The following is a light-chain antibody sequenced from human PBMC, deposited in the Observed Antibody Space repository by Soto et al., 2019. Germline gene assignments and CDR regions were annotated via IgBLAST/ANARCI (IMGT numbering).Light chain of an antibody. J-gene: IGKJ1*01. V-gene: IGKV1-39*01. Sequence: DIQMTQSPSSLSASVGARVTITCRASQSISSYLNWYPQKPGKAPKLLLYAASSLQSGGPSRFSGSGSGTDFTLTISSLQPEDFATYYCQQSYSTPRTFGQVTKVEIK. CDR1: QSISSY. CDR2: AAS. CDR3: QQSYSTPRT.